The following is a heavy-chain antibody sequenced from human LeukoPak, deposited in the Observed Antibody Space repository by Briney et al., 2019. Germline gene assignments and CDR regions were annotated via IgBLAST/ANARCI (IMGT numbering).Heavy chain of an antibody. V-gene: IGHV3-21*01. Sequence: PGGSLRLSCAASGFTFSSYSMNGVRQVPGKGLEGVSSISSGSVYIYYADSVKGRFTISRDNAKNSLYLQMNSLRAEDTAVYYCAREVGLLWFGESPRGYMDVWGKGTTVTISS. J-gene: IGHJ6*03. D-gene: IGHD3-10*01. CDR2: ISSGSVYI. CDR1: GFTFSSYS. CDR3: AREVGLLWFGESPRGYMDV.